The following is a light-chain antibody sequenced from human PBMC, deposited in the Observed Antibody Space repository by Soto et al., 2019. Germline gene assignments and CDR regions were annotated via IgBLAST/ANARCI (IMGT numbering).Light chain of an antibody. V-gene: IGLV2-14*01. J-gene: IGLJ1*01. Sequence: QSALTQPASVSGSPGQSITSSCTGTSSDVGGYNYVSWYQQHPGKAPKLMIYDVSNRPSGVSNRFSGSKSGNTASLTISGLQAEDEADYYCSSYTSTLYVFGTGTKLTVL. CDR1: SSDVGGYNY. CDR3: SSYTSTLYV. CDR2: DVS.